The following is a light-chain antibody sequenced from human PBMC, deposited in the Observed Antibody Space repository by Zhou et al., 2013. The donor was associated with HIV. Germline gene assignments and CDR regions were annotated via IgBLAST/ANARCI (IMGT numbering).Light chain of an antibody. CDR1: QSVNNN. CDR2: GAS. J-gene: IGKJ3*01. CDR3: QQRSNWPLT. V-gene: IGKV3-15*01. Sequence: EIVMTQSPATLSVSPGERATLSCRASQSVNNNLAWYQQKPGQAPRLLISGASTRATGIPARFSGSGSGTEFTLTISSLEPEDFAVYYCQQRSNWPLTFGPGTKVDIK.